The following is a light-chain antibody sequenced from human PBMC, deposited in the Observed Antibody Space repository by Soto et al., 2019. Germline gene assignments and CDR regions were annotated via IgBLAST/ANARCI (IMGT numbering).Light chain of an antibody. Sequence: GDRVTITCRASQSISSWLAWYQQKPGKAPKLLIYDASSLESGVPSRFSGSGSGTEFTLTISSLQPDDGATYYCQHFDTFGGGTKVEIK. J-gene: IGKJ4*01. CDR3: QHFDT. CDR1: QSISSW. V-gene: IGKV1-5*01. CDR2: DAS.